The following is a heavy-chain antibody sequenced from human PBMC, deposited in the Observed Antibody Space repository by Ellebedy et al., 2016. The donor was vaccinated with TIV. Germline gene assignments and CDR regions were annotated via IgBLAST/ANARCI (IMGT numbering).Heavy chain of an antibody. CDR1: GFTFSSYE. J-gene: IGHJ6*02. CDR3: ARDLTQWLVRWRDLHYGMDV. V-gene: IGHV3-48*03. D-gene: IGHD6-19*01. CDR2: ISSSGSTI. Sequence: GGSLRLSCAASGFTFSSYEMNWVRQAPGKGLEWVSYISSSGSTIYYADSVKGRFTISRDNAKNSLYLQMNSLRAEDTAVYYCARDLTQWLVRWRDLHYGMDVWGQGTTVTVSS.